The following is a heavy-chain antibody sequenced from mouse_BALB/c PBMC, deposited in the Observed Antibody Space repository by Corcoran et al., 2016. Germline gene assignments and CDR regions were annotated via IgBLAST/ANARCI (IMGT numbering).Heavy chain of an antibody. J-gene: IGHJ1*01. CDR2: INSDGSAI. Sequence: EVQLLETGGGLVQPGGSRGLSCEGSGFTFCGFWMSWVRQTPGKTLEWIGDINSDGSAINYAPSIKDRFTIFRDNDKSTLYLQMSNVRSEDTATYFCMRYGSSGYFDVWGAGTTVTVSS. CDR1: GFTFCGFW. CDR3: MRYGSSGYFDV. V-gene: IGHV11-2*02. D-gene: IGHD1-1*01.